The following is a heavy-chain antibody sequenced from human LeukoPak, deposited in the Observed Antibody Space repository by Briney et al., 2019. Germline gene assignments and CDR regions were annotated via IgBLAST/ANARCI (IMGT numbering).Heavy chain of an antibody. D-gene: IGHD3-10*01. V-gene: IGHV3-21*01. Sequence: GGSLRLSCAASGFTFSSYSMNWVRQAPGKGLEWVSSISSSSSYIYYADSLKGRFTISRDNAKNSLYLQMNSLRAEDTAVYYCARAFYGSGSPTAFDYWGQGTLVTVSS. CDR2: ISSSSSYI. CDR1: GFTFSSYS. J-gene: IGHJ4*02. CDR3: ARAFYGSGSPTAFDY.